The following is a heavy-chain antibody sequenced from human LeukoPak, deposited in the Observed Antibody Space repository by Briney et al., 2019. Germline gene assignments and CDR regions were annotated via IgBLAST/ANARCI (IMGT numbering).Heavy chain of an antibody. Sequence: GGSLRLSCAASGFTFSSYGMHWVRQAPGKGLEWVAVISYDGSNKYYADSVKGRFTISRDNSKNTLYLQMNSLRAEDTAVYYCVSMTTVTTRDYWGQGTLVTVSS. CDR3: VSMTTVTTRDY. J-gene: IGHJ4*02. V-gene: IGHV3-30*03. CDR2: ISYDGSNK. D-gene: IGHD4-17*01. CDR1: GFTFSSYG.